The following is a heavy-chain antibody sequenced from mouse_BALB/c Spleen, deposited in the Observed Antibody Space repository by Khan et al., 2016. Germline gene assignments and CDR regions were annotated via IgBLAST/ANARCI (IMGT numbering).Heavy chain of an antibody. V-gene: IGHV1-54*01. CDR1: GYAFTNYL. CDR2: INPGSGGS. J-gene: IGHJ3*01. Sequence: QVQRQQSGAELVRPGTSVKVSCKASGYAFTNYLIEWVKQRPGQGLEWIGVINPGSGGSNYNEKFKGKAALTAAISSSTTYMQLSSLTSDDSAVYFCARSDGYDVCYAYWGQGTLVTVSA. CDR3: ARSDGYDVCYAY. D-gene: IGHD2-2*01.